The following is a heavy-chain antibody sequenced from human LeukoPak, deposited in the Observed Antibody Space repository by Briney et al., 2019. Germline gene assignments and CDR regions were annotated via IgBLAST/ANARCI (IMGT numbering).Heavy chain of an antibody. CDR3: AKRGPGSPQSGKYYFDY. D-gene: IGHD3-10*01. CDR1: GFTFSSYG. V-gene: IGHV3-23*01. Sequence: GGSLRLSCAASGFTFSSYGMSWVRQAPGKGLEWVSAISGRADLTFYADSVKGRFTIPRDNSKNTLYLQMNSLRAEDTAVYYCAKRGPGSPQSGKYYFDYWGQGTLVTVSS. J-gene: IGHJ4*02. CDR2: ISGRADLT.